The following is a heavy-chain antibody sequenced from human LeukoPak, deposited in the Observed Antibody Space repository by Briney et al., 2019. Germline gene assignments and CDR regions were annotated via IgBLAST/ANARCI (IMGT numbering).Heavy chain of an antibody. CDR2: IYHSRST. Sequence: SEPLSLLCTVSGHSISRYYWSWMHQPPAKELHWIGYIYHSRSTNYTPSLKSCVTISINPSKNHSALKLSSVTAADTAVYYCARGRGAARPNYYYGMDVWGQGTTVTVSS. CDR3: ARGRGAARPNYYYGMDV. J-gene: IGHJ6*02. D-gene: IGHD6-6*01. V-gene: IGHV4-59*01. CDR1: GHSISRYY.